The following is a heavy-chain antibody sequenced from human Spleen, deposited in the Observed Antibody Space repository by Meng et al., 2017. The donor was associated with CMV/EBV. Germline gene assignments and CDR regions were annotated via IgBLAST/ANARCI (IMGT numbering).Heavy chain of an antibody. J-gene: IGHJ4*02. Sequence: GGSLRLSCAASGFSVKSYYMSWVRQAPGKGLEWVAVMYPGGSIYYGDSVKGRFTISRDKTKNSLYLQLNSLRVDDTAVYYCARGSSSGPGRFDYWGQGTLVTVSS. CDR2: MYPGGSI. V-gene: IGHV3-66*01. D-gene: IGHD6-6*01. CDR1: GFSVKSYY. CDR3: ARGSSSGPGRFDY.